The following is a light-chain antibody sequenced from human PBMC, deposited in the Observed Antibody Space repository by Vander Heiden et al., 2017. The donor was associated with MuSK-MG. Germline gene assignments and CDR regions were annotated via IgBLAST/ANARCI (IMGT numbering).Light chain of an antibody. CDR3: SSYTSSSTQV. CDR2: DVS. V-gene: IGLV2-14*01. Sequence: QSALTQPASVSGSPGQSHTISCTGTSSDDGGYNYVSWYQQHPAKAPNLMVYDVSNRPSGVSNRFSGSKSGNTASLTIAGLQAEDEADYSCSSYTSSSTQVFGTGTKVTVL. CDR1: SSDDGGYNY. J-gene: IGLJ1*01.